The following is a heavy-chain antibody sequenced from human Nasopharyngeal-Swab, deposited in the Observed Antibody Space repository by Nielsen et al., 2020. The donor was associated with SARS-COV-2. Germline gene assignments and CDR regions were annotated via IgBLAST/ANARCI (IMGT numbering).Heavy chain of an antibody. D-gene: IGHD3-9*01. CDR2: INHSGST. V-gene: IGHV4-39*07. CDR1: GGSISSGDYY. CDR3: ARDYYDILTGYYRIDAFDI. Sequence: SETLSLTCTVSGGSISSGDYYWSWIRQPPGKGLEWIGEINHSGSTNYNPSLKSRVTISVDTSKNQFSLKLSSVTAADTAVYYCARDYYDILTGYYRIDAFDIWGQGTMVTVSS. J-gene: IGHJ3*02.